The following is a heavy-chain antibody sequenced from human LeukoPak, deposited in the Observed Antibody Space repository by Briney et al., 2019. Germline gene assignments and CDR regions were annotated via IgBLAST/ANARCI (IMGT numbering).Heavy chain of an antibody. Sequence: RASVKVSCKASGYTFTSYYMHWVRQAPGQGLEWMGIINPSGGSTSYAQKFQGRVTMTRDTSTSTVYMELSSLRSEDTAVYYCAGVDSYDSSGYYNAEYFQHWGQGTLVTVSS. CDR1: GYTFTSYY. D-gene: IGHD3-22*01. J-gene: IGHJ1*01. CDR3: AGVDSYDSSGYYNAEYFQH. V-gene: IGHV1-46*01. CDR2: INPSGGST.